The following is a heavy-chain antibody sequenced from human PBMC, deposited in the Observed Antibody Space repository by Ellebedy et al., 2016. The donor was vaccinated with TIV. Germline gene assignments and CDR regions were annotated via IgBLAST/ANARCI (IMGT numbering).Heavy chain of an antibody. Sequence: GGSLRLSXAASGFTFSSYGMHWVRQAPGKGLEWVAVIWYDGSNKYYADSVKGRFTISRDNSKNTLYLQMNSLRAEDTAVYYCARDGYSSSWYTIDYWGQGTLVTVSS. CDR1: GFTFSSYG. CDR3: ARDGYSSSWYTIDY. V-gene: IGHV3-33*01. CDR2: IWYDGSNK. J-gene: IGHJ4*02. D-gene: IGHD6-13*01.